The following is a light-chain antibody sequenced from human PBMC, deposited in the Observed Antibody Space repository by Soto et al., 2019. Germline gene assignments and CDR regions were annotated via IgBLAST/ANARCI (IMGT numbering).Light chain of an antibody. CDR3: QQYNNWPRT. Sequence: EIVLTQSPGTLSLSPGERATLSCRASQSVSNNYLAWYQQKPGQTPRLLIYGASTRATGIAARFSGSASGTEFTLTISSLQSEDFAVYYCQQYNNWPRTFGQGTKVDIK. CDR1: QSVSNN. J-gene: IGKJ1*01. CDR2: GAS. V-gene: IGKV3-15*01.